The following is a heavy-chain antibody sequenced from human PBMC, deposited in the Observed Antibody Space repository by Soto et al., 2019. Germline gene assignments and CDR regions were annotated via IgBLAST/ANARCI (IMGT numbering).Heavy chain of an antibody. CDR3: ARDTEPLAYSSNWFDP. CDR1: GFTFSSYS. D-gene: IGHD6-13*01. CDR2: ISRSSSYI. Sequence: GGSLRLSCAASGFTFSSYSMNWVRQAPGKGLEWVSSISRSSSYIYYADSVKGRFTISRDNAKNSLYLQMNSLRAEDTAVYYCARDTEPLAYSSNWFDPWGQGTLVTVSS. V-gene: IGHV3-21*01. J-gene: IGHJ5*02.